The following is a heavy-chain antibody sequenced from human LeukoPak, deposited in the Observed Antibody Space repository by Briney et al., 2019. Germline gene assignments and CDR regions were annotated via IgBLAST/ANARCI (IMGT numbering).Heavy chain of an antibody. CDR1: GYTFTSYY. V-gene: IGHV1-46*01. CDR2: INPGGGST. D-gene: IGHD5-24*01. Sequence: ASVNVSCKASGYTFTSYYIHWVRQAPGQGLEWMGIINPGGGSTSYAQKLQGRVTMTTDTSTSTAYMELRSLRSDDTAVYYCASGRDGYKLDYWGQGTLVTVSS. J-gene: IGHJ4*02. CDR3: ASGRDGYKLDY.